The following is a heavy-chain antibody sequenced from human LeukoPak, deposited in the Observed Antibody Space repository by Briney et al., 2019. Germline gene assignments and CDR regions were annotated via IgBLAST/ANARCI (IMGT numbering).Heavy chain of an antibody. CDR1: GFTFDDYG. V-gene: IGHV3-20*04. CDR3: ARDPPTGYSSGWYFDY. J-gene: IGHJ4*02. D-gene: IGHD6-19*01. CDR2: TNWNGGST. Sequence: GGSLRLSCAASGFTFDDYGMSWVRQAPGKGLEWVSGTNWNGGSTGYADSVKGRFTISRDNAKNSLYLQMNSLRAEDTALYYCARDPPTGYSSGWYFDYWGQGTLVTVSS.